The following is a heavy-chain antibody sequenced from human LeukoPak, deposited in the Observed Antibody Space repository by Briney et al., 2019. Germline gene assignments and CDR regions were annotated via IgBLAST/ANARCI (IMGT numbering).Heavy chain of an antibody. V-gene: IGHV3-30-3*01. CDR3: ARAAHTTYVLGRYYYYAMDV. J-gene: IGHJ6*02. CDR1: GFTFSSYT. Sequence: GGSLRLSCAASGFTFSSYTMDWVRQAPGKGLEWVARISYAGSNNYYADSVKGRFTISSDNPKNTLYLQMDSLGAEDTAVYYCARAAHTTYVLGRYYYYAMDVWGQGTTVTVSS. D-gene: IGHD3-10*01. CDR2: ISYAGSNN.